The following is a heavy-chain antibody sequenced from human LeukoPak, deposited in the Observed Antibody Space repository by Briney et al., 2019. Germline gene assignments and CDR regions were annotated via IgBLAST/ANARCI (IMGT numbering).Heavy chain of an antibody. V-gene: IGHV1-18*01. Sequence: ASVKVSCKASGYTFTSYGISWVRQAPGQGLEWMGWISVYNGNTNYAQKLQGRVTMTTDTSTSTAYMELRSLRSDDTAVYYCARVEGYYDSSGYSYWGQGTLVTVSS. CDR1: GYTFTSYG. CDR2: ISVYNGNT. D-gene: IGHD3-22*01. CDR3: ARVEGYYDSSGYSY. J-gene: IGHJ4*02.